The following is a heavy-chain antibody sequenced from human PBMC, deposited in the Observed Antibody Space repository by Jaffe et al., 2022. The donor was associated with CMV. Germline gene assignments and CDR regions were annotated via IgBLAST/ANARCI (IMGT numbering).Heavy chain of an antibody. J-gene: IGHJ4*02. D-gene: IGHD2-2*01. CDR2: IYPNDADL. Sequence: EVQMVQSGAEVRKSGESLKISCKGYGYGFDTYWIGWVRQMAGKGPEWIGIIYPNDADLRYNPSFQGRVTISVDKSATAAYLEWTSLKASDTAIYYCARLDSTTSPFDHWGQGTPVTVSS. V-gene: IGHV5-51*01. CDR1: GYGFDTYW. CDR3: ARLDSTTSPFDH.